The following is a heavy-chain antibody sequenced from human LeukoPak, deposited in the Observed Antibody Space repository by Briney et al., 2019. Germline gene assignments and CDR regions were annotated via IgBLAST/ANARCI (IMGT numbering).Heavy chain of an antibody. CDR3: ARVVDGYYFDY. D-gene: IGHD3-10*01. V-gene: IGHV1-69*13. CDR2: IIPIFGTA. Sequence: SAKVSCKASRDTFSSNAFSWLRQAPGQGLEWMGGIIPIFGTANYAQKFQGRVTITADESTTTAYMELSSLRSEDTAVYYCARVVDGYYFDYWGQGTLVTVSS. CDR1: RDTFSSNA. J-gene: IGHJ4*02.